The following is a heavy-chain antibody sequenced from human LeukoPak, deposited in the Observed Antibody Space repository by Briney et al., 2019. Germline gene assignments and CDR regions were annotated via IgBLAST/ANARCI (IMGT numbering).Heavy chain of an antibody. CDR2: INHSGST. Sequence: SETLSLTCAVYGGSFSGYYWSWIRQPPGKGLEGIGEINHSGSTNYNPSLKSRVTISVDTSKNQFSLKLSSVTAADTAVYYCARLGDIVYYYYYMDVWGKGTTVTISS. D-gene: IGHD2-15*01. CDR3: ARLGDIVYYYYYMDV. J-gene: IGHJ6*03. V-gene: IGHV4-34*01. CDR1: GGSFSGYY.